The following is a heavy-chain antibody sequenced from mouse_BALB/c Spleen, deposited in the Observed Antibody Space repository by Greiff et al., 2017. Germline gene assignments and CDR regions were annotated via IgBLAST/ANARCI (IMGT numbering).Heavy chain of an antibody. D-gene: IGHD2-1*01. CDR3: ARGGNYFYAMDD. CDR2: ISYSGST. Sequence: EVKLQESGPGLVKPSQSLSLTCTVTGYSITSDYAWNWIRQFPGNKLEWMGYISYSGSTSYNPSLKSRISITRDTSKNQFFLQLNSVTTEDTATYYCARGGNYFYAMDDWGQGTSVTVSS. V-gene: IGHV3-2*02. J-gene: IGHJ4*01. CDR1: GYSITSDYA.